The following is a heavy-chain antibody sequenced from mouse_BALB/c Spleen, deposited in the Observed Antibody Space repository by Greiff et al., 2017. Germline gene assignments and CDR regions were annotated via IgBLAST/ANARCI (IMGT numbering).Heavy chain of an antibody. CDR3: ARTGAYYRYDGVAY. D-gene: IGHD2-14*01. Sequence: EVHLVESGPGLVKPSQSLSLTCSVTGYSITSGYYWNWIRQFPGNKLEWMGYISYDGSNNYNPSLKNRISITRDTSKNQFFLKLNSVTTEDTATYYCARTGAYYRYDGVAYWGQGTLVTVSA. CDR2: ISYDGSN. CDR1: GYSITSGYY. V-gene: IGHV3-6*02. J-gene: IGHJ3*01.